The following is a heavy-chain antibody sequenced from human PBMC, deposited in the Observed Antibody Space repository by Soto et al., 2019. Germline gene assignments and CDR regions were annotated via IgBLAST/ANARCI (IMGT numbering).Heavy chain of an antibody. V-gene: IGHV1-69*08. J-gene: IGHJ3*02. D-gene: IGHD3-10*01. Sequence: QVQLVQSGAEVKKPGSSVKVSCKASGGTFSSYTISWVRQAPGQGLEWMGRIIPILGIANYAQKFRGRVTITAHKSTRTANMELSSLRSEDTAVYYCAREGLGRKYDGPGREPSNAFCIWGQGTMVIVSS. CDR2: IIPILGIA. CDR1: GGTFSSYT. CDR3: AREGLGRKYDGPGREPSNAFCI.